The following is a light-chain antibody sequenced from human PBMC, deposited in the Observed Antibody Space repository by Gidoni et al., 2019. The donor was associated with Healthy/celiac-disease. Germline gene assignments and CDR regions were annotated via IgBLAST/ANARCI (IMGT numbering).Light chain of an antibody. V-gene: IGKV3-15*01. Sequence: EIVMTQSPSTLSVSPGERATRSCSASQSVSSNLDWYEKKPGQAPKLLIYGASTRATCLTARFSGSGAGTEFTLTIISMQSEDFAVYYCQQYNNWPPLVTFGGGTKVEIK. CDR2: GAS. CDR3: QQYNNWPPLVT. J-gene: IGKJ4*01. CDR1: QSVSSN.